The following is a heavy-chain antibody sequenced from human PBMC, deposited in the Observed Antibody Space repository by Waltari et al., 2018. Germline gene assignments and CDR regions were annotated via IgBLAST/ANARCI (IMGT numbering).Heavy chain of an antibody. CDR2: IVGNGGAT. J-gene: IGHJ4*02. V-gene: IGHV3-23*01. CDR3: AKVRDAGNTKSPGCDY. D-gene: IGHD6-19*01. Sequence: EVQLLESGGGLVQPGGSLRLSCAASGFTFSNYAMSWVRQAAGKGLGWVSTIVGNGGATYYADSVKGRFTISRDNSKNTLYLQLNILRAEDTALYYCAKVRDAGNTKSPGCDYWGQGTLVTVSS. CDR1: GFTFSNYA.